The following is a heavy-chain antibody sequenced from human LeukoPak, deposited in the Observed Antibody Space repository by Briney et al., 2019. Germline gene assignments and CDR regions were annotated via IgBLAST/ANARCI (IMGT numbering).Heavy chain of an antibody. Sequence: SETLSLTCTVSGGSISSYYWSWIRQPPGKGLEWIGYIYYSGSTNYNPSLKSRVTISVDTSKNQFSLKLSSVTAADTAVYYCARDPSLNSYGHAFDIWGQGTMVTVSS. CDR2: IYYSGST. CDR3: ARDPSLNSYGHAFDI. CDR1: GGSISSYY. J-gene: IGHJ3*02. D-gene: IGHD5-18*01. V-gene: IGHV4-59*01.